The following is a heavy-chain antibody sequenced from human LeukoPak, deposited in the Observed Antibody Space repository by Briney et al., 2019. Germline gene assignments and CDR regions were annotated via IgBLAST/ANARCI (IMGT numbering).Heavy chain of an antibody. CDR1: GGSISSSNW. CDR2: IYHSGST. J-gene: IGHJ5*02. V-gene: IGHV4-4*02. D-gene: IGHD2-15*01. CDR3: ARDVNPYCSGGSCYPGDWFDP. Sequence: SETLSLTCTVSGGSISSSNWWSWVRQPPGKGLEWIGEIYHSGSTNYNPSLKSRVTISVDKSKNQFSLKLSSVTAADTAVYYCARDVNPYCSGGSCYPGDWFDPWGQGTLVTVSS.